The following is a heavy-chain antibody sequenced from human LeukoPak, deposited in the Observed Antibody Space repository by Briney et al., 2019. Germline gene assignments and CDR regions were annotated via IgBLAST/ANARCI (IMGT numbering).Heavy chain of an antibody. CDR2: IIPIFGTA. CDR3: ARVGYCSSTSCYLWMGAFDI. D-gene: IGHD2-2*01. J-gene: IGHJ3*02. V-gene: IGHV1-69*13. CDR1: GGTFSSYA. Sequence: ASVKVSCKASGGTFSSYAISWVRQAPGQGLEWTGGIIPIFGTANYAQKFQGRVTITADESTSTAYMELSSLRSEDTAVYYCARVGYCSSTSCYLWMGAFDIWGQGTMVTVSS.